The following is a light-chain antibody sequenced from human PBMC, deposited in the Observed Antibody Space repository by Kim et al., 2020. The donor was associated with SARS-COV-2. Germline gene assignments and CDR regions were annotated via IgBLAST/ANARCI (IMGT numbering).Light chain of an antibody. CDR1: KLGDKY. J-gene: IGLJ2*01. CDR3: QAWDTSIVV. Sequence: VSPGQTASITCSGDKLGDKYACWYQQKPGQSPLLVIYEDNKRPSGIPERFSGSNSGNTATLTISGTQAMDEADYYCQAWDTSIVVFGGGTQLTVL. CDR2: EDN. V-gene: IGLV3-1*01.